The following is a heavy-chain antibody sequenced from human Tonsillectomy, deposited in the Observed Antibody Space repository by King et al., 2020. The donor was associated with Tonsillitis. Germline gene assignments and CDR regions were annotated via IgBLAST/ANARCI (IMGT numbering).Heavy chain of an antibody. J-gene: IGHJ4*02. Sequence: VQLVESGGGVVQPGRSLRLSCAASGFSFSSHGMHWVRQAPGKGLEWVAVIWYDGSNRYYADSVKGRFTISRENSKNTLYLQMNSLRAEDKAVYYCARTSTWSLGYDFDYWGQGTLVTVSS. V-gene: IGHV3-33*01. CDR1: GFSFSSHG. CDR3: ARTSTWSLGYDFDY. CDR2: IWYDGSNR. D-gene: IGHD3-16*01.